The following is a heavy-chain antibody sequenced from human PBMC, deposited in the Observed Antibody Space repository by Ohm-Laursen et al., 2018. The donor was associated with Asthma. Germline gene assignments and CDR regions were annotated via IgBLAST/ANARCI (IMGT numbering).Heavy chain of an antibody. CDR1: GFTFSSYG. CDR2: ISSSGFTI. CDR3: ARGYSSSSLFVLYYYNMDV. V-gene: IGHV3-48*04. D-gene: IGHD6-6*01. J-gene: IGHJ6*02. Sequence: GSLRLSCSASGFTFSSYGMHWVRQAPGKGLEWVSFISSSGFTIYYADSVKGRFTISRDNAKNSLYLQMNSLRAEDTAVYYCARGYSSSSLFVLYYYNMDVWGQGTTVTVSS.